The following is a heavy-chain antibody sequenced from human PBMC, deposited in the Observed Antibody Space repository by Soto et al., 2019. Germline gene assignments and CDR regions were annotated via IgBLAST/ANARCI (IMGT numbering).Heavy chain of an antibody. CDR3: ARGKRTVTSPKWFDP. CDR1: GASMNNYF. V-gene: IGHV4-59*01. Sequence: SETLSLTCNVSGASMNNYFWSWIRQPPGKGLEWIGYIYYSGSTNYNPSLKSRVTISVDTSKNQFSLKLSSVTAADTAVYYCARGKRTVTSPKWFDPWGQGTLVTVSS. CDR2: IYYSGST. J-gene: IGHJ5*02. D-gene: IGHD4-17*01.